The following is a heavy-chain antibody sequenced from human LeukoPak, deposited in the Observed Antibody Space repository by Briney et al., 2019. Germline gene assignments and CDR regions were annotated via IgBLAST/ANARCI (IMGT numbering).Heavy chain of an antibody. D-gene: IGHD2-2*01. CDR2: IYSGGGTTK. CDR3: VVILVPGGVWHFDL. V-gene: IGHV3-30*02. Sequence: PGGSLRLSCVASGLTFRNYGFHWVRQAPGKGLEWVAIIYSGGGTTKYYAESVKDRFTITRDDSRDTLHLQMNSLRAEDTAVYYCVVILVPGGVWHFDLWGRGTLVTVSS. CDR1: GLTFRNYG. J-gene: IGHJ2*01.